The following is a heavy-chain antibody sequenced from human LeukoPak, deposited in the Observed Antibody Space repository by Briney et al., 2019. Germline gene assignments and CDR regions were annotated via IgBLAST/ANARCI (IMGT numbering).Heavy chain of an antibody. D-gene: IGHD4-17*01. CDR1: GFIFSRHW. J-gene: IGHJ4*02. CDR3: ARDTARPLTTYLGYFDY. CDR2: INQGGSEK. Sequence: GGSLRLSCAATGFIFSRHWMSWVRQAPGKRLEWVAHINQGGSEKYYVDSGKGRFTISRDKAKNSLYLQMDSLRAEDTAAFYCARDTARPLTTYLGYFDYWGQGTLVTVSS. V-gene: IGHV3-7*03.